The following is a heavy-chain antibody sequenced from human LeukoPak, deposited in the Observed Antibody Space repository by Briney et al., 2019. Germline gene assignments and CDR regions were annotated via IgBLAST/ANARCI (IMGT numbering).Heavy chain of an antibody. J-gene: IGHJ4*02. Sequence: PGGSLRLFCAASGFTFSSYSMNWVRQAPGKGLEWVSSISSTSSNTNYADSVKGRFTISRDNAKNSLYLQMNSLRAEDTAVYYCARVWYYDFWSGYSCLDYWGQGTLVTVSS. D-gene: IGHD3-3*01. CDR1: GFTFSSYS. CDR2: ISSTSSNT. CDR3: ARVWYYDFWSGYSCLDY. V-gene: IGHV3-21*01.